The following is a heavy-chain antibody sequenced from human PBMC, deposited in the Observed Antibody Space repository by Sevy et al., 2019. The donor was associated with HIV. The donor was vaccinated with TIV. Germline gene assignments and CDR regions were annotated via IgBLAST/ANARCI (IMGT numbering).Heavy chain of an antibody. J-gene: IGHJ5*02. V-gene: IGHV4-59*01. Sequence: TLSLTCTVSSGSISSYYWSWIRQPPGKGLEYIRYIHSSGTTNYNPSLKSRVTISVDTSKNQFSLNLSSVTAADTAVYYCTRAPPVRSGDDSLNWFDPWGQGTLVTVSS. D-gene: IGHD5-12*01. CDR2: IHSSGTT. CDR3: TRAPPVRSGDDSLNWFDP. CDR1: SGSISSYY.